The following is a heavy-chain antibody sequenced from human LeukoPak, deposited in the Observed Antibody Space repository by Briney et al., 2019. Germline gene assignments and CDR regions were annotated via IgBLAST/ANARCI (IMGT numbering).Heavy chain of an antibody. CDR2: IRYDGSNK. D-gene: IGHD3-3*01. CDR3: AKAGLRFLEWLVDY. CDR1: GFTFSSYG. J-gene: IGHJ4*02. Sequence: PGGSLRLSCAASGFTFSSYGMHWVRQAPGKGLEWVAFIRYDGSNKHYADSVKGRFTISRDNSKNTLYLQMNSLRAEDTAVYYCAKAGLRFLEWLVDYWGQGTLVTVSS. V-gene: IGHV3-30*02.